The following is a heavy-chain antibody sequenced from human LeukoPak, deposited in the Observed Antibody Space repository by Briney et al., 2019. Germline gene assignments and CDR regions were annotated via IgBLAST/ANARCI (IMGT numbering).Heavy chain of an antibody. J-gene: IGHJ6*02. CDR2: ISAYKGNT. V-gene: IGHV1-18*01. CDR3: ARDYDFWSGYPGWYYGMDV. Sequence: ASVKVSCKASGYTFTSYGISWVRQAPGQGLEWMGWISAYKGNTNYAQKLQGRVTMTTDTSTSTAYMELRSLRSDDTAVYYCARDYDFWSGYPGWYYGMDVWGQGTTVTVSS. D-gene: IGHD3-3*01. CDR1: GYTFTSYG.